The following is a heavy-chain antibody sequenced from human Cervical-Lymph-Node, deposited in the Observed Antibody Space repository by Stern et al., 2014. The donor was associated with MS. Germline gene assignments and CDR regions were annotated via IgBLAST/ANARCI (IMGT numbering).Heavy chain of an antibody. CDR3: ASNNHYGVSLDY. J-gene: IGHJ4*02. CDR1: GFTFSSYW. D-gene: IGHD4-17*01. V-gene: IGHV3-74*01. CDR2: MKYDGSRT. Sequence: EVQLVESGGGLVQPGGALRLSCAASGFTFSSYWMHWVRQAPGKGLVWGSGMKYDGSRTNYADSVKGRFTISRDNAKSTLFLQMNSLRADDTAVYYCASNNHYGVSLDYWGQGALVTVSS.